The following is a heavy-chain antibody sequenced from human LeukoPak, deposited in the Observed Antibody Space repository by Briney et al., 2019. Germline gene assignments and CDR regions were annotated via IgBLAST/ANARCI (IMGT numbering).Heavy chain of an antibody. D-gene: IGHD5-18*01. CDR1: GFTFSSYW. J-gene: IGHJ3*02. Sequence: GGSLRLSCAASGFTFSSYWMHWVRQAPGKGLVWVSRINSDGSSTSYADSVKGRFTISRDNAKNTLYLQMNSLRAEDTAVYYCARAMVGEQDTAMVAFDIWGQGTMVTVSS. CDR2: INSDGSST. CDR3: ARAMVGEQDTAMVAFDI. V-gene: IGHV3-74*01.